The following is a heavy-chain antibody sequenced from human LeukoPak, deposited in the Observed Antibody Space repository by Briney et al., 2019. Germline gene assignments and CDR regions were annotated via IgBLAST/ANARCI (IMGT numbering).Heavy chain of an antibody. J-gene: IGHJ3*02. V-gene: IGHV3-33*01. D-gene: IGHD1-26*01. CDR3: AGSGSYFELLFDI. Sequence: GGSLRLSCAASGFTLSSYGMHWVRQAPGKGLEWVAVIWYDGSNKYYADSVKGRFTISRDNSKNTLYLQMNSLRAEDTAVYYCAGSGSYFELLFDIWGQGTMVTVSS. CDR1: GFTLSSYG. CDR2: IWYDGSNK.